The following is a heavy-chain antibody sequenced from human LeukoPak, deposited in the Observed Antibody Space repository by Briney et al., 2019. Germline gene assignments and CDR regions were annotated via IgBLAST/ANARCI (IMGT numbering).Heavy chain of an antibody. D-gene: IGHD6-19*01. V-gene: IGHV3-53*01. Sequence: GGSLRLSCAASGFTVSANYMSWVRQAPGKGLEWVSVIYSDGRTYYADSVKGRFTISGDNSKNTLFLQMNSLSVEDTAVYYCARDVSSGWYWSAAFDIWGQGTMVTVSS. J-gene: IGHJ3*02. CDR2: IYSDGRT. CDR3: ARDVSSGWYWSAAFDI. CDR1: GFTVSANY.